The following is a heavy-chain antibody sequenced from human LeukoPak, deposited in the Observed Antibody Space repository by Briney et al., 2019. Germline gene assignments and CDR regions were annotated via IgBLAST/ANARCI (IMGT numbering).Heavy chain of an antibody. CDR3: AKTTTGYSSGGYPGWAVED. D-gene: IGHD6-19*01. CDR1: GFTFSSYA. Sequence: GGSLRLSCAASGFTFSSYAMYWVRQAPGKGLEWVSGIVGSGGNTQYADSVKGRFTISRDNSKNTVYLQMNSLRAEDTAVYYCAKTTTGYSSGGYPGWAVEDWGQGTLVIVA. V-gene: IGHV3-23*01. CDR2: IVGSGGNT. J-gene: IGHJ4*02.